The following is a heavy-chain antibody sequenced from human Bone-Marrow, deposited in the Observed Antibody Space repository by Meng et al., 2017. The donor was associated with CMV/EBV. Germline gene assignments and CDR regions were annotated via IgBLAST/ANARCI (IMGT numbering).Heavy chain of an antibody. V-gene: IGHV1-46*01. Sequence: ASVKVSCKASGYTFTSYYMHWVRQAPGQGLEWMGIINPSGGSTSYAQKFQGRVTMTRDTSTSTVYMELSSLRSEDTAVYYCARDRVMIVHKFSFDYWGQGTLVTVSS. D-gene: IGHD3-22*01. CDR3: ARDRVMIVHKFSFDY. CDR1: GYTFTSYY. J-gene: IGHJ4*02. CDR2: INPSGGST.